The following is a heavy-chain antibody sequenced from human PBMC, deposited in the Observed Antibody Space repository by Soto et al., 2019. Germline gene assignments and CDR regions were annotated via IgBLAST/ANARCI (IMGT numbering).Heavy chain of an antibody. V-gene: IGHV4-39*01. Sequence: QLQLQESGPGLVKPSETLSLTCTVSGGSISSSSYYWGWIRQPPGKGLEWIGSIYYSGSTYYNPSLKSRVTISVDTSKTQFSLKLSSVTAADTAVYYCARQIYCSGGSCYPGVFDPWGQGTLVTVSS. CDR3: ARQIYCSGGSCYPGVFDP. CDR1: GGSISSSSYY. D-gene: IGHD2-15*01. J-gene: IGHJ5*02. CDR2: IYYSGST.